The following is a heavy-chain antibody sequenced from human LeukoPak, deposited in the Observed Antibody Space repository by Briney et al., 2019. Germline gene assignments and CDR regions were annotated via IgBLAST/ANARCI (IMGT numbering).Heavy chain of an antibody. D-gene: IGHD6-19*01. CDR1: GGSISSSSYY. J-gene: IGHJ4*02. Sequence: SETLSLTCTVSGGSISSSSYYWGWIRQPPGKGLEWIGSIYYSGSTYYNPSLKSRVTISVDTSKNQFSLKLSSVTAADTAVYYCARHHLGQRYYSSGCFDYWGQGTLVTVSS. CDR3: ARHHLGQRYYSSGCFDY. CDR2: IYYSGST. V-gene: IGHV4-39*01.